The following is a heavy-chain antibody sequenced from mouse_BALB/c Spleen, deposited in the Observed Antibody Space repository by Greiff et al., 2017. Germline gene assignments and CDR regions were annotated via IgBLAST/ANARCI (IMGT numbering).Heavy chain of an antibody. CDR3: AQESYGGCFDV. D-gene: IGHD6-1*02. Sequence: VKLQESGAELVRPGVSVKISCKGSGYTFTDYAMHWVKQSHAKSLEWIGVISTYYGDASYNQKFKGKATMTVDKSSSTAYMELARLTSEDSAIYNCAQESYGGCFDVWGAGTPVTVSS. CDR2: ISTYYGDA. J-gene: IGHJ1*01. CDR1: GYTFTDYA. V-gene: IGHV1S137*01.